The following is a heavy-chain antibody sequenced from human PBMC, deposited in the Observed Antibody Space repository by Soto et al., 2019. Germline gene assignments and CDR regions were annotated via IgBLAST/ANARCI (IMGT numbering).Heavy chain of an antibody. CDR2: INAGNGNT. D-gene: IGHD6-19*01. Sequence: ASVKVSCKASGYTFTSYAMHWVRQAPGQRLEWMGWINAGNGNTKYSQKFQGRVTITRDTSASTAYMELSSLRSEDTAVYYCARDARGMWYSSGWYFWFDPWGQGTLVTVSS. J-gene: IGHJ5*02. CDR3: ARDARGMWYSSGWYFWFDP. V-gene: IGHV1-3*01. CDR1: GYTFTSYA.